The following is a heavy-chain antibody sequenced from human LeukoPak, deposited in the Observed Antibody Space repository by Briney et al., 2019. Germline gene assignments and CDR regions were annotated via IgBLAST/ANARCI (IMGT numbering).Heavy chain of an antibody. Sequence: GRSLRLSCAASGFTFDDYAMHWVRQAPGKGLEWVSGISWNSGRIGYADSVKGRFTISRDNAKNSLYLQMNSLRAEDTALYYCAKSLGPIAALSHWGQGTLVTVSS. D-gene: IGHD6-6*01. CDR3: AKSLGPIAALSH. V-gene: IGHV3-9*01. CDR1: GFTFDDYA. CDR2: ISWNSGRI. J-gene: IGHJ4*02.